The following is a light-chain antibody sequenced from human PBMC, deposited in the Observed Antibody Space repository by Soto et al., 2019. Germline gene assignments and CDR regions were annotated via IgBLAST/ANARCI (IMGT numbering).Light chain of an antibody. CDR3: QQSYSTPKT. V-gene: IGKV1-39*01. CDR2: AAS. Sequence: DIQMTQSPSSLSASVGDRVTITCRASQSISSYLNWYQQKPGKAPKLLIYAASSLQSGVPSRFSGSGSGTDFTLTISSLQPEDFETYYCQQSYSTPKTFGQGTKVEI. J-gene: IGKJ1*01. CDR1: QSISSY.